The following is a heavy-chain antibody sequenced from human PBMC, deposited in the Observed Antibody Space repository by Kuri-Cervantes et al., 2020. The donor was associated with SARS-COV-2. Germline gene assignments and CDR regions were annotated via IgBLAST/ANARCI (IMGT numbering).Heavy chain of an antibody. CDR1: GYTFTSYG. V-gene: IGHV1-18*01. D-gene: IGHD2-2*01. Sequence: ASVKVSCKASGYTFTSYGISWVRQAPGQGLEWMGWISAYNGNTNYAQKLQGRVTMTTDTSTSTAYMELRSLRSDDTAVYYCAGNIVVVPAAIGNDAFDIWGQGTMVTVSS. J-gene: IGHJ3*02. CDR2: ISAYNGNT. CDR3: AGNIVVVPAAIGNDAFDI.